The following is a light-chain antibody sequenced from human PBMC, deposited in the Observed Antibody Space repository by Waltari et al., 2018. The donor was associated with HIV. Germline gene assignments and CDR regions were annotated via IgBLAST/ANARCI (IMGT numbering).Light chain of an antibody. CDR2: KAS. Sequence: DIQMTQSPSTLSASIGDRVTISCRARHSVSTWLAWYQQKPGRVPNVLIYKASTLASGVPSRFSGSGSGTNFTLTISSLQPDDFATYCCQQYNSYSRTFGQGTKVEIK. J-gene: IGKJ1*01. CDR3: QQYNSYSRT. CDR1: HSVSTW. V-gene: IGKV1-5*03.